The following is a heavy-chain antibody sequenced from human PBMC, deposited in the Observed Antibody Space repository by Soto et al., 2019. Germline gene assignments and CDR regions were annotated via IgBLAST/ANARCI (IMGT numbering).Heavy chain of an antibody. CDR1: GGSISSYY. Sequence: PSETLSLTCSVSGGSISSYYWSWIRQPPGKDLEWIGHMHHSGRTHYNPSLKSRVAVSVDTSKNQFSLYLNSVTAADTAVYYCARWVEVSLDYFDSWGQGIPVTVSS. J-gene: IGHJ4*02. CDR2: MHHSGRT. CDR3: ARWVEVSLDYFDS. V-gene: IGHV4-59*12. D-gene: IGHD6-6*01.